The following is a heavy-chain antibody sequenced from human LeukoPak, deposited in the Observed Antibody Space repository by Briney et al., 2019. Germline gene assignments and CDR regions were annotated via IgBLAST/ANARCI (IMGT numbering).Heavy chain of an antibody. D-gene: IGHD6-13*01. Sequence: ASVKVSCKASGYTFTSYYMHWVRQAPGQGLEWMGIINPSGGSTSYAQKFQGRVTMTRDTSTSTVHMELSSLRSEDTAVYYCAVGGRQLVTLDYWGQGTLVTVSS. J-gene: IGHJ4*02. CDR1: GYTFTSYY. V-gene: IGHV1-46*01. CDR3: AVGGRQLVTLDY. CDR2: INPSGGST.